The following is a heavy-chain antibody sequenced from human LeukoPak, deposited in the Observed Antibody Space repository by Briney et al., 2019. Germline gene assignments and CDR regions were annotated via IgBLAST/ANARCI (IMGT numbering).Heavy chain of an antibody. J-gene: IGHJ4*02. CDR1: GGSISSNSYY. CDR3: ARYYYDSSGYYPFDY. V-gene: IGHV4-39*07. D-gene: IGHD3-22*01. CDR2: IYYSGST. Sequence: PSETLSLTCAVSGGSISSNSYYWGWIRQPPGKGLEWIGSIYYSGSTYYNPSLKSRVTISVDTSKNQFSLKLSSVTAADTAVYYCARYYYDSSGYYPFDYWGQGTLVTVSS.